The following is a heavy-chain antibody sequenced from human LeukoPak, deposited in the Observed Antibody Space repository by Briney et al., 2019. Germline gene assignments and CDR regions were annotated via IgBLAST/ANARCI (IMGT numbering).Heavy chain of an antibody. D-gene: IGHD4-17*01. CDR1: GYTLTELS. CDR3: ATNLFPYGDYEMEVDY. V-gene: IGHV1-24*01. Sequence: ASVKVSCKVSGYTLTELSMHWVRQAPGKGLEWMGGFDPEDGETIYAQKFQGRVTMTEDTSTDTAYMELSSLRSENTAVYYCATNLFPYGDYEMEVDYWGQGTLVTVFS. CDR2: FDPEDGET. J-gene: IGHJ4*02.